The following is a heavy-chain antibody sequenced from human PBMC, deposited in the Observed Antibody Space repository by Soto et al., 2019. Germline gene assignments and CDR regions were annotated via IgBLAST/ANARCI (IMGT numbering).Heavy chain of an antibody. D-gene: IGHD3-16*02. V-gene: IGHV4-31*03. J-gene: IGHJ5*02. CDR2: IYYSGST. CDR1: GGSISSGGYY. CDR3: ARGLVSYNWFDP. Sequence: SETLSLTCTVSGGSISSGGYYWSWIRQHPGKGLEWIGYIYYSGSTYYNPSLKSRVTISVDTSKNQFSLKLSSVTAADTAVYYCARGLVSYNWFDPWGQGTLVTVSS.